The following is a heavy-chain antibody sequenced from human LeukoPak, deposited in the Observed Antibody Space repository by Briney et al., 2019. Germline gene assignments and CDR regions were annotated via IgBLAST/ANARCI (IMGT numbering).Heavy chain of an antibody. CDR2: IIPIFGTA. CDR3: ARKVPNDSSGYYYRGQFDP. CDR1: GGTFTSYA. V-gene: IGHV1-69*06. Sequence: SAKVSCKASGGTFTSYAISWVRQAPGQGLEWMGGIIPIFGTANYAQKFQGRVTITADKSTSTAYMELSSLRSEDTAVYYCARKVPNDSSGYYYRGQFDPWGQGTLVTVSS. D-gene: IGHD3-22*01. J-gene: IGHJ5*02.